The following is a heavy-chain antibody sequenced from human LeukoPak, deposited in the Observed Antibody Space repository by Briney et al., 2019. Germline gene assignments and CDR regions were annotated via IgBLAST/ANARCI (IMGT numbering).Heavy chain of an antibody. CDR1: GGSFSGYY. CDR2: IYHSGST. V-gene: IGHV4-34*01. J-gene: IGHJ3*02. D-gene: IGHD3-3*01. CDR3: ARLRNYDFWSGYAFDI. Sequence: SETLSLTCAVYGGSFSGYYWTWIRQPPGKGLEWIGEIYHSGSTNYNPSLKSRVTISVDTSKNQFSLKLSSVTAADTAVYYCARLRNYDFWSGYAFDIWGQGTMVTVSS.